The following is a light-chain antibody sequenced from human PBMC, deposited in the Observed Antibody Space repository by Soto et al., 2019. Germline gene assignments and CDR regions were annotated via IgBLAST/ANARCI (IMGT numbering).Light chain of an antibody. CDR3: SSYASNYNYV. V-gene: IGLV2-14*01. Sequence: QSVLTQPASVSGSPGQSITISCTGTSSDVGGYNHVSWYQIHPGKAPKLIIYEVTSRPSGVSYRFSGSKSGNSASLTISGLQAEDEADYYCSSYASNYNYVFGTGTKVTVL. J-gene: IGLJ1*01. CDR2: EVT. CDR1: SSDVGGYNH.